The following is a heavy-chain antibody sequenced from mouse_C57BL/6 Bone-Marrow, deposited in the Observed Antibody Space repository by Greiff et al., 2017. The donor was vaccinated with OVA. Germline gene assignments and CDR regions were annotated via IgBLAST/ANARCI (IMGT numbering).Heavy chain of an antibody. CDR2: IYPGSGNT. D-gene: IGHD1-1*01. Sequence: QVQLKESGAELVRPGASVKLSCKASGYTFTDYYINWVKQRPGQGLEWIARIYPGSGNTYYNEKFKGKATLTAEKSSSTAYMQLSSLTSEDSAVYFCARREYYGDWYFDVWGTGTTVTVSS. V-gene: IGHV1-76*01. CDR1: GYTFTDYY. J-gene: IGHJ1*03. CDR3: ARREYYGDWYFDV.